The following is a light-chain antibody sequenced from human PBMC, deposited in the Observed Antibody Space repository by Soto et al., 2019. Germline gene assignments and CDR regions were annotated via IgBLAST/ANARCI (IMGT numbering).Light chain of an antibody. CDR1: QSLNSFY. Sequence: EIVLTQSPGTLSLSPGERATLSCRASQSLNSFYLAWYQQKPGQAPRLLIYGSSNRATGIPDRFSGSGSGTDFPLTISRLDPRDFAVYYCQQYDISPRTFGQGTKVEVK. CDR3: QQYDISPRT. V-gene: IGKV3-20*01. CDR2: GSS. J-gene: IGKJ1*01.